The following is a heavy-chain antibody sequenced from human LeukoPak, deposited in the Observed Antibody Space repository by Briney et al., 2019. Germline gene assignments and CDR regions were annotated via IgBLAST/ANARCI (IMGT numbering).Heavy chain of an antibody. J-gene: IGHJ5*02. CDR3: GRGGGPPRGLAP. CDR1: GGSISSYY. V-gene: IGHV4-4*07. D-gene: IGHD3-16*01. Sequence: NPSETLSLTCTVSGGSISSYYWTWIRQSAGKGLEWIGRINTSGSTNYNPSLRSRVTMSVNTSKNQFSLNLTSVTAADTAVYSCGRGGGPPRGLAPGGRETLSTVP. CDR2: INTSGST.